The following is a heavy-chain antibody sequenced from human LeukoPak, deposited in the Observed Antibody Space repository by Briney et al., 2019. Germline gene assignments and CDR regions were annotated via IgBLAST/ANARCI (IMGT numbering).Heavy chain of an antibody. CDR1: GYTFTTYG. CDR3: ARKGGYDYYWFDP. D-gene: IGHD5-12*01. J-gene: IGHJ5*02. Sequence: GASVKVSCTAFGYTFTTYGINWVRQAPGQGLEWMGGIIPIFGTANYAQKFQGRVTITADKSTSTAYMELSSLRSEDTAVYYCARKGGYDYYWFDPWGQGTLVTVSS. V-gene: IGHV1-69*06. CDR2: IIPIFGTA.